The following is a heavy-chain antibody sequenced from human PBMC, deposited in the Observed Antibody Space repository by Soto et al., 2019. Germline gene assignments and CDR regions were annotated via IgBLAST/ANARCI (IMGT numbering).Heavy chain of an antibody. V-gene: IGHV1-18*01. Sequence: ASVKVSCKASGYTFTSYGISWVRQAPGQGLEWMGWISAYNGNTNYAQKLQGRVTMTTDTSTSTAYVELRSLRSDDTAVYYCARLNDYGDYEEFYYYFDYWGQGTLVTVSS. J-gene: IGHJ4*02. CDR1: GYTFTSYG. CDR2: ISAYNGNT. D-gene: IGHD4-17*01. CDR3: ARLNDYGDYEEFYYYFDY.